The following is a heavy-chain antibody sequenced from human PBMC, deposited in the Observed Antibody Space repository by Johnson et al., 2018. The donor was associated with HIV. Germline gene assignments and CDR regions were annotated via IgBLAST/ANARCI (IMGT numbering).Heavy chain of an antibody. CDR1: GFTFSSYA. D-gene: IGHD3-10*01. Sequence: VQLVESGGGVVQPGRSLRLSCAASGFTFSSYAMHWVRQAPGKGLEWVAVISYDGSNKYYADSVKGRFTISRDNSKNTLYLQMNSLRAEDTAVYYGARARMVRGVRDAFDIWGQGTIVTVSS. V-gene: IGHV3-30-3*01. CDR3: ARARMVRGVRDAFDI. CDR2: ISYDGSNK. J-gene: IGHJ3*02.